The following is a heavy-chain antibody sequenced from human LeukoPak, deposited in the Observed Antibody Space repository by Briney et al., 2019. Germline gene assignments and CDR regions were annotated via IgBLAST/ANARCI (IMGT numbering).Heavy chain of an antibody. V-gene: IGHV1-2*02. J-gene: IGHJ4*02. D-gene: IGHD3-3*01. CDR3: ARTSTRLLHPIDY. CDR2: INPNSGGT. Sequence: ASVKVSCKASGYTFTGYYMHWVRQAPGQGLEWMGWINPNSGGTNYAQKFQGRVTMTRDTSISTAYMELSRLRSDDTAVYYCARTSTRLLHPIDYWGQGTLVTVSS. CDR1: GYTFTGYY.